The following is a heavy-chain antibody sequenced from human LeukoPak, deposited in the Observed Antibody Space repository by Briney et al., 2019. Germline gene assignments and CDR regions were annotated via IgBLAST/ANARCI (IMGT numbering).Heavy chain of an antibody. CDR2: ISGSGGST. D-gene: IGHD3-9*01. CDR1: GFTFSSYA. CDR3: AKDFSSLSWLGGAFDI. Sequence: GGSLRLSCAASGFTFSSYAMSWVRQAPGKGLEWVSAISGSGGSTYYADSVKGRFTISRDNSKNTLYLQMNSLRAEDTAVYYCAKDFSSLSWLGGAFDIWGQGTMVTVSS. J-gene: IGHJ3*02. V-gene: IGHV3-23*01.